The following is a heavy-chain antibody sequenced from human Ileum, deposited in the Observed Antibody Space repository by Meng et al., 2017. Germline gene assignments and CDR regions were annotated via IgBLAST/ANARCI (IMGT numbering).Heavy chain of an antibody. Sequence: QVPLVQSGAEVNKPGASVQVSCKASGYIFTRYGIGWVRQAPGQGLEWMGWISAYSGNTKYAQKLQGRVTMTTDTSTSTAYMELRNLRSDDTAVYYCARDTVGTTLGDYWGQGTLVTVSS. CDR1: GYIFTRYG. V-gene: IGHV1-18*01. CDR2: ISAYSGNT. CDR3: ARDTVGTTLGDY. D-gene: IGHD4-23*01. J-gene: IGHJ4*02.